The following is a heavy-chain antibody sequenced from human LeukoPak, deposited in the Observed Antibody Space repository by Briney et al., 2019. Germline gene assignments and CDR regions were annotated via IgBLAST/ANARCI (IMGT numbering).Heavy chain of an antibody. CDR3: ARLHGGGY. J-gene: IGHJ4*02. CDR2: IKPEGSDK. CDR1: GFTFSTYW. D-gene: IGHD3-16*01. Sequence: PGGSLRLSCAASGFTFSTYWMTWVRQAQGKGLQWVAVIKPEGSDKYYVDSVKGRFTISRDNAKNSLYLQMNSLRAEDTAVYYCARLHGGGYWGQGTLVTVSS. V-gene: IGHV3-7*04.